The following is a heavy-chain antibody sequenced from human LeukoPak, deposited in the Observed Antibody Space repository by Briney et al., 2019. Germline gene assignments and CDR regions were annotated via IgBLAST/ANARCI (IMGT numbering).Heavy chain of an antibody. Sequence: PGGSLRLSCAASGFTFSSYAMSWVRQAPGKGLEWVSGISTSGGSTSSADSVKGRFTTSRDNSRNTLYMQMNSLRAEDTAVYYCAIMHPYYDGSGYWVQWGQGTLVTVSS. J-gene: IGHJ4*02. CDR3: AIMHPYYDGSGYWVQ. V-gene: IGHV3-23*01. CDR2: ISTSGGST. CDR1: GFTFSSYA. D-gene: IGHD3-22*01.